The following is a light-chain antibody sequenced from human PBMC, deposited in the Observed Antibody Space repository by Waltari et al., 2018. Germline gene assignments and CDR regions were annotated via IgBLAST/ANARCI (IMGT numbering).Light chain of an antibody. V-gene: IGLV3-1*01. Sequence: SYELTQPPSVSVSPGQTASITCSGDKLGDKYACWYQQKPGQSPVLVIYQDSKRPSGTPERFSGSTSGNTATLTISGTQAMDEADYYCQAWDSSTLYVFGTGTKVTVL. J-gene: IGLJ1*01. CDR2: QDS. CDR3: QAWDSSTLYV. CDR1: KLGDKY.